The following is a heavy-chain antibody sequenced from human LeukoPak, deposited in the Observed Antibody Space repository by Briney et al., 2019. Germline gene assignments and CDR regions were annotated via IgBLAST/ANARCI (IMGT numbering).Heavy chain of an antibody. Sequence: GGSLRLSCAASGFTFTNAYMSWVCQAPGKGLEWVGRVKSKTDGGTTEYAAPVYGRFAISRDDSKNTLYLQMNSLKTEDTAVYYCTTWTSHWGQGTLVTVSS. CDR2: VKSKTDGGTT. CDR3: TTWTSH. CDR1: GFTFTNAY. J-gene: IGHJ4*02. V-gene: IGHV3-15*01. D-gene: IGHD3/OR15-3a*01.